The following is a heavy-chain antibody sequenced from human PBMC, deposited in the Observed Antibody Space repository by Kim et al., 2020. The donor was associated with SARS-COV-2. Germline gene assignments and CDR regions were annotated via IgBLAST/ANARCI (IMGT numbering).Heavy chain of an antibody. J-gene: IGHJ6*01. D-gene: IGHD6-19*01. Sequence: GGSLRLSCAASGFTFSSYGMHWVRQAPGKGLEWVAVISYDGSNKYYADSVKGRFTISRDNSKNTLYLQMNSLRAEDTAVYYCAKEEGSGYSSGWTYYYYGMDVWGQGPTVTFSS. CDR2: ISYDGSNK. CDR1: GFTFSSYG. V-gene: IGHV3-30*18. CDR3: AKEEGSGYSSGWTYYYYGMDV.